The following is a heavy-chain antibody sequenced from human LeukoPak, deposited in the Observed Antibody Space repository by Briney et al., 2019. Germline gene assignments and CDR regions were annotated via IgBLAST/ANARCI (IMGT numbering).Heavy chain of an antibody. CDR1: GGSISSSSYY. CDR2: IYYSGST. CDR3: ARVSSWTEEPDTGFDY. V-gene: IGHV4-39*01. D-gene: IGHD6-13*01. J-gene: IGHJ4*02. Sequence: SETLSLTCTVSGGSISSSSYYWGWIRQPPGKGLEWIGSIYYSGSTYYNPSLKSRVTISVDTSKNQFSLKLSSVTAADTAVYYCARVSSWTEEPDTGFDYWGRGTLVTVSS.